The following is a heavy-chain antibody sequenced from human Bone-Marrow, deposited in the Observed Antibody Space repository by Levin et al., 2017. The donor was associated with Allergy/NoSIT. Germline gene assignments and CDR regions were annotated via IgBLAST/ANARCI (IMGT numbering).Heavy chain of an antibody. J-gene: IGHJ6*02. CDR1: GFIFSSYG. D-gene: IGHD3-3*01. V-gene: IGHV3-30*18. CDR2: ISYDGSNT. Sequence: GESLKISCAASGFIFSSYGMHWVRQAPGKGVEWVALISYDGSNTYYGDSVRGRFTISRDNSKKTLYLEMNSLRDEDTAVYYCAKDLSHEYDFWSGYTSSYYYGMHVWGQGTTVTVSS. CDR3: AKDLSHEYDFWSGYTSSYYYGMHV.